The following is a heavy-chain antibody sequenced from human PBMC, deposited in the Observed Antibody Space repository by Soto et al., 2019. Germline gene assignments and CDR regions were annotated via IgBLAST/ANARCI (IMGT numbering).Heavy chain of an antibody. CDR2: IRGTDGTT. Sequence: EVHLLESGGGLVQPGGSLKLSCAASGFTFRSQGMSWVRQTQGEGLEWVSAIRGTDGTTYYADFVKGRFTISRDTSKNTLYLQMNNLSAEDTAVYYCATLGWSLPERIWGQGTLVTVSS. V-gene: IGHV3-23*01. CDR1: GFTFRSQG. D-gene: IGHD3-3*01. CDR3: ATLGWSLPERI. J-gene: IGHJ4*02.